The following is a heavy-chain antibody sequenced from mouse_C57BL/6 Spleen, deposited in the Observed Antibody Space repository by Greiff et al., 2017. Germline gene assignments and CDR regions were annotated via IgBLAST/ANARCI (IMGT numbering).Heavy chain of an antibody. Sequence: EVKLVESEGGLVQPGSSMKLSCTASGFTFSDYYMAWVRQVPEKGLEWVANINYDGSSTYYLDSLKSRFIISRDNAKNILYLQMSSLKSEDTATYYCARDGGGYGYFDVWGTGTTVTVSS. CDR3: ARDGGGYGYFDV. V-gene: IGHV5-16*01. CDR1: GFTFSDYY. CDR2: INYDGSST. J-gene: IGHJ1*03.